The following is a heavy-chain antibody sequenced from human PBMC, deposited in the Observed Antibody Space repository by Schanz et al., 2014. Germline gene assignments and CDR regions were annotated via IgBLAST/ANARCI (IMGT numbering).Heavy chain of an antibody. Sequence: QVQLQESGPGLVKPSQTLSLTCTVSGGSISSATYYWSWVRQPAGKGLEWIGRIYSRGSSTYNPSLKGRVPITIDTPNTQFSLKLNSVTAADTAVYYCARGGSVATIATYTWFDPWGQGTLVTVSS. CDR2: IYSRGSS. V-gene: IGHV4-61*02. J-gene: IGHJ5*02. D-gene: IGHD5-12*01. CDR1: GGSISSATYY. CDR3: ARGGSVATIATYTWFDP.